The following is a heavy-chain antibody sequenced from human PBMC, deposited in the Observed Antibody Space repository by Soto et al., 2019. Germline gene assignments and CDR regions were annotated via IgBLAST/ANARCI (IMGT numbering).Heavy chain of an antibody. CDR3: ARPHYDSNTFYYFFDY. Sequence: SETLSLTCAVYGGSFSGYYWSWIRQPPGKGLEWIGEIFHGGSTNYSPSPKSRVTISVDTSKNQFSLELSSVTAADTAVYYCARPHYDSNTFYYFFDYWGQGTLVTVSS. D-gene: IGHD3-22*01. J-gene: IGHJ4*02. CDR2: IFHGGST. CDR1: GGSFSGYY. V-gene: IGHV4-34*12.